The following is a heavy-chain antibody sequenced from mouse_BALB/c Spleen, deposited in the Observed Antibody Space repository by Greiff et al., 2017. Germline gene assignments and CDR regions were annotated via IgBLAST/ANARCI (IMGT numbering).Heavy chain of an antibody. CDR3: ARGNYDFDY. V-gene: IGHV5-6-3*01. D-gene: IGHD2-1*01. J-gene: IGHJ2*01. CDR2: INSNGGST. Sequence: EVKLMESGGGLVQPGGSLKLSCAASGFTFSSYGMSWVRQTPDKRLELVATINSNGGSTYYPDSVKGRFTISRDNAKNTLYLQMSSLKSEDTAMYYCARGNYDFDYGGQGTTLTVSS. CDR1: GFTFSSYG.